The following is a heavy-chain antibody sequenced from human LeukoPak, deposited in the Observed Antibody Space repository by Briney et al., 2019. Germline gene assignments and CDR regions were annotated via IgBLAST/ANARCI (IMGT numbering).Heavy chain of an antibody. D-gene: IGHD1-26*01. Sequence: NRSETLSPTCTVSGGSISSYNSYWGWIRQPPGKGLEWIGSIYYSGSTYYNPSLKSRVTISVDTSKNQFSLKLSSVTAADTAVYYCARRAGRPELRIDYWGQGTLVTVSS. CDR2: IYYSGST. V-gene: IGHV4-39*01. CDR1: GGSISSYNSY. CDR3: ARRAGRPELRIDY. J-gene: IGHJ4*02.